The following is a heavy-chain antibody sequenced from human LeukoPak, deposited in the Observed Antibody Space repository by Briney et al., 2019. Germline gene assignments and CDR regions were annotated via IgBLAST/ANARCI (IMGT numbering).Heavy chain of an antibody. CDR3: AKKGPYYYDSSGYFPFDY. J-gene: IGHJ4*02. V-gene: IGHV3-23*01. CDR2: ISGIGVST. D-gene: IGHD3-22*01. CDR1: GFTFSSYA. Sequence: PGGALRLSCAASGFTFSSYAMSWVRQAPGKGLERVSAISGIGVSTYYADSVKGRFTISRDNSKNTLYLQINSVRAAEGAVYYCAKKGPYYYDSSGYFPFDYWGQGTLVTVSS.